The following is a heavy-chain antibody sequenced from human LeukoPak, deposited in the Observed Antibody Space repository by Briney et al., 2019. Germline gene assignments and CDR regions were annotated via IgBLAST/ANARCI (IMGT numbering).Heavy chain of an antibody. CDR2: LGGSGGSI. CDR1: GFTFNNYA. D-gene: IGHD2-2*01. CDR3: AKGVDGYCSSDSCYAYDC. V-gene: IGHV3-23*01. Sequence: GGSLRLSCAASGFTFNNYAMSWVRQPPGKGLEWVSGLGGSGGSINYADSVKGRFTISRDNSKNTLYLQMNSLRAEDTAVYWCAKGVDGYCSSDSCYAYDCWGQGTLVTVSS. J-gene: IGHJ4*02.